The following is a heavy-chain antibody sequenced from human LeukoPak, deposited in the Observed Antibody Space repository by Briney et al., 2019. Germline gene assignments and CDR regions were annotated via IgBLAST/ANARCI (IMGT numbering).Heavy chain of an antibody. D-gene: IGHD2-2*01. CDR3: ARDRCSSTRCYWGEDFDY. J-gene: IGHJ4*02. CDR2: ISSSSSTI. Sequence: GGSLRLSCAASGFTFSSYSMNWVRQAPGKGLEWVSYISSSSSTIYYADSVKGRFTISRDNAKNSLYLQMNSLRADDTAVYYCARDRCSSTRCYWGEDFDYWGQGTLVTVSS. V-gene: IGHV3-48*01. CDR1: GFTFSSYS.